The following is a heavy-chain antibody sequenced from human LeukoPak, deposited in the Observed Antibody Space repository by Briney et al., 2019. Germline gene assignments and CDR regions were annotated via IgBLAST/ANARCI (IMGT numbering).Heavy chain of an antibody. CDR3: ARGPPQSGRFLEWLSPFHGGNYYYGMDV. J-gene: IGHJ6*02. CDR1: GNSFTKYD. D-gene: IGHD3-3*01. CDR2: MNPKRGNT. Sequence: ASVNVSYMVSGNSFTKYDINWVRQATGQGLEWMGWMNPKRGNTGYAQEFQGRVTITRNTAISTAYMELSSLRSEDTAVYYCARGPPQSGRFLEWLSPFHGGNYYYGMDVWGQGTTVTVSS. V-gene: IGHV1-8*03.